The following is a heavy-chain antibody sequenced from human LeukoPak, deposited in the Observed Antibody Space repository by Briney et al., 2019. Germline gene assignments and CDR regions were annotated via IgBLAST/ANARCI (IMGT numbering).Heavy chain of an antibody. J-gene: IGHJ5*02. V-gene: IGHV1-2*04. CDR3: ARQMRYCSSTSCYGNWFDP. CDR2: INPNSGGT. D-gene: IGHD2-2*01. CDR1: GYTFTGYY. Sequence: ASVKVSCKASGYTFTGYYMHWVRQAPGQGLVWMGWINPNSGGTNYAQKFQGWVTMTRDTSISTAYMELSRLRSDDTAVYYCARQMRYCSSTSCYGNWFDPWGQGTLVTVSS.